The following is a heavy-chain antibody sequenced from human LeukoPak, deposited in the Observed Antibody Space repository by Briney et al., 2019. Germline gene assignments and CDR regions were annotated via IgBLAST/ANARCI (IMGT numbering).Heavy chain of an antibody. CDR2: INTYDGNT. Sequence: ASVKVSCKASGYPFTSYGFSWVRQAPGQGLEWMGWINTYDGNTDYAQKVQGRVTMTTDTSTTTAYMELRSLRSGDTAVYYCARANIVLEPASEYYFDYWGQGTLVTVSS. CDR3: ARANIVLEPASEYYFDY. CDR1: GYPFTSYG. V-gene: IGHV1-18*01. D-gene: IGHD2-2*01. J-gene: IGHJ4*02.